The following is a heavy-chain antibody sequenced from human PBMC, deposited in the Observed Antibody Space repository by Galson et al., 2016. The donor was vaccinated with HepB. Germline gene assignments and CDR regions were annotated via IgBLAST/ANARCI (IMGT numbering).Heavy chain of an antibody. V-gene: IGHV4-59*02. Sequence: SETLSLTCTVSGDSVSRFFWNWFRQPPGKGLQWIGYIYNNGSTGYNPSLKSRVAMSVGTSQNQFTLRLSSVNDADTAVYYCARVSNNYDFCDLDYWAQGTLVTVSS. CDR1: GDSVSRFF. J-gene: IGHJ4*02. D-gene: IGHD3-3*01. CDR2: IYNNGST. CDR3: ARVSNNYDFCDLDY.